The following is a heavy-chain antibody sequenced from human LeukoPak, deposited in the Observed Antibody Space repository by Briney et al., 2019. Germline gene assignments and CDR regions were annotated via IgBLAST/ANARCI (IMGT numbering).Heavy chain of an antibody. CDR1: GFTFSSYA. D-gene: IGHD2-2*03. CDR2: ISYDGSNK. J-gene: IGHJ4*02. Sequence: GGSLRLSCAASGFTFSSYAMHWVRQAPGKGLEWVAVISYDGSNKYYADSVKGRFTISSDNSKNTLYLQMNSLRAEDTAVYYCAREVGYCSSTSCYYIDYWGQGTLVTVSS. V-gene: IGHV3-30*04. CDR3: AREVGYCSSTSCYYIDY.